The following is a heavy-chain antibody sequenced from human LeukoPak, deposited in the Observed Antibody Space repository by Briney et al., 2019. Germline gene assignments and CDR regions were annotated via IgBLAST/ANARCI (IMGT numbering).Heavy chain of an antibody. CDR2: INPSGGST. CDR3: ARVPNSSGWYAGLDY. V-gene: IGHV1-46*01. Sequence: ASVKVSCKASGYTFTSYYMHWVRQAPGQGLEWMGIINPSGGSTSYAQKFQGRVTMTRDTSTSTVYMELSSLRSEDTAVYYCARVPNSSGWYAGLDYWGQGTLVTVSS. CDR1: GYTFTSYY. D-gene: IGHD6-19*01. J-gene: IGHJ4*02.